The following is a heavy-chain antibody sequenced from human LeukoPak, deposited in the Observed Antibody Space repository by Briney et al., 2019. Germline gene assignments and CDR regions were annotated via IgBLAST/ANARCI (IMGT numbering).Heavy chain of an antibody. J-gene: IGHJ4*01. V-gene: IGHV3-23*01. Sequence: GGSLRLSCAASGFTFSSYWMHWVRQAPGKGLEWVSSLTTDGGSTEYADSVKGRFTISRDNSKNTLYLQMNSLRAEDTALYFCAKSLVRWAFDYWGRGALVSVSS. CDR3: AKSLVRWAFDY. D-gene: IGHD4-23*01. CDR2: LTTDGGST. CDR1: GFTFSSYW.